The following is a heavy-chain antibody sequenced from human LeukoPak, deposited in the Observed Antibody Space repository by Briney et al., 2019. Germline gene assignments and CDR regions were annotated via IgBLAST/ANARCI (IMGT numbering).Heavy chain of an antibody. J-gene: IGHJ4*02. D-gene: IGHD2-2*01. Sequence: GGSLRFSCAASGFTLSGYWMCWVRQAPGKGLEWVANIKQDGSEKYYVDSVKGRFTISRDNAKNSLYLQMNSLRAEDTAVYYCAASLPNIVVVPATKGPFGYWGQGALVTVSS. CDR2: IKQDGSEK. CDR3: AASLPNIVVVPATKGPFGY. V-gene: IGHV3-7*03. CDR1: GFTLSGYW.